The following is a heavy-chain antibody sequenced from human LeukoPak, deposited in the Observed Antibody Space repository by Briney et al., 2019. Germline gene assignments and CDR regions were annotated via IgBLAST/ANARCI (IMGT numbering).Heavy chain of an antibody. J-gene: IGHJ4*02. CDR1: GFTFGNSW. CDR2: ISSSSSYI. CDR3: ARDPETFDY. Sequence: GGSLRLSCAASGFTFGNSWVHWVRQAPGKGLEWVSSISSSSSYIYYADSVKGRFTISRDNAKNSLYLQMNSLRAEDTAVYYCARDPETFDYWGQGTLVTVSS. V-gene: IGHV3-21*01.